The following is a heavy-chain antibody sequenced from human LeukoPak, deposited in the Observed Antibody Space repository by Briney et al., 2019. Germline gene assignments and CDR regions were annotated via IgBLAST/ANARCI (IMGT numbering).Heavy chain of an antibody. V-gene: IGHV1-2*02. J-gene: IGHJ4*02. Sequence: ASVKVSCKPSGYTFIDYYIIWVRQAPGQGFEWMGWVNPNSGGTYSAQKFLGRVTMTRDTSISTAYMDLSSLTSDDTAVYYCARGRRILVGDPNAGDFFDYWGQGTLVTVSS. D-gene: IGHD1-26*01. CDR3: ARGRRILVGDPNAGDFFDY. CDR2: VNPNSGGT. CDR1: GYTFIDYY.